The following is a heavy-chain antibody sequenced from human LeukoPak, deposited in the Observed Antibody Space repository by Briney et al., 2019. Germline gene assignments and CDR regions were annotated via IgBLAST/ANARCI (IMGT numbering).Heavy chain of an antibody. V-gene: IGHV4-39*02. D-gene: IGHD5-18*01. CDR3: ARDSGYSYGTGGFDY. CDR1: GDSISSSSYY. Sequence: PSETLSLTCTVSGDSISSSSYYWGWIRQPPGKGLEWIGSIYYSGSTYYNPSLKSRVTISVDTSKNQFSLKLSSVTAADTAVYYCARDSGYSYGTGGFDYWGQGTLVTVSS. J-gene: IGHJ4*02. CDR2: IYYSGST.